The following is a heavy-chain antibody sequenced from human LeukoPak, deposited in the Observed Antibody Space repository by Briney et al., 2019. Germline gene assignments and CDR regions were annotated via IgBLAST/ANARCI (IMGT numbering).Heavy chain of an antibody. D-gene: IGHD6-19*01. CDR2: ISGSGGST. J-gene: IGHJ4*02. CDR3: ATQGYSSGWYEVWYFDY. V-gene: IGHV3-23*01. CDR1: GFSFSSYA. Sequence: GGTLRLSCAASGFSFSSYAMSWVRQAPGKGLEWVSAISGSGGSTYYADSVKGRFTISRDNSKNTLYLQMNSLRAEDTAVYYCATQGYSSGWYEVWYFDYWGQGTLVTVSS.